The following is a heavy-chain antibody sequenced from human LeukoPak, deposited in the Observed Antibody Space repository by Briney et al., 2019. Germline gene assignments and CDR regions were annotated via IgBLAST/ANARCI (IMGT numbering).Heavy chain of an antibody. CDR2: INSDGSIT. V-gene: IGHV3-74*01. J-gene: IGHJ4*02. CDR1: GFTFSSYW. CDR3: ASSTQISKYADY. D-gene: IGHD2-2*01. Sequence: GGSLRLSCAASGFTFSSYWMHWVRQAPGKELVWVSRINSDGSITTYADSVRGRSTISRDNAKSTLYLQMNSLRAEDTAVYYCASSTQISKYADYWGQGALVTVSS.